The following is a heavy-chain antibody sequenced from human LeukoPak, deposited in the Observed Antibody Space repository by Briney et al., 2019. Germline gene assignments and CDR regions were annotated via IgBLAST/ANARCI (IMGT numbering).Heavy chain of an antibody. J-gene: IGHJ4*02. D-gene: IGHD1-26*01. CDR3: ARDRSGTYSVFDS. Sequence: SETLSLTCTVSGAYIDSSTYYWRWIRQHPGEGLEWIGYIYYSGRTYYNPSLKSRVSMSVDTSKNHFSLKLASVTAADTAVYFCARDRSGTYSVFDSWGQGALVTVSS. CDR1: GAYIDSSTYY. CDR2: IYYSGRT. V-gene: IGHV4-31*03.